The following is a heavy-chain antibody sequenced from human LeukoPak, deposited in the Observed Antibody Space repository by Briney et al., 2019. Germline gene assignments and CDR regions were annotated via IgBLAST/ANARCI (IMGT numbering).Heavy chain of an antibody. CDR3: ARAGDYRNYASFSRNDY. V-gene: IGHV3-21*01. CDR2: ISGGSSHI. D-gene: IGHD4-11*01. Sequence: GGSRRLACTASGFTFNRYSMNWFRQAPGEGLEWVASISGGSSHIHYADSVKGRFTIFRDNAKNSLHLQMNSLRAEDTAVYYCARAGDYRNYASFSRNDYWGQGTLVTVSS. J-gene: IGHJ4*02. CDR1: GFTFNRYS.